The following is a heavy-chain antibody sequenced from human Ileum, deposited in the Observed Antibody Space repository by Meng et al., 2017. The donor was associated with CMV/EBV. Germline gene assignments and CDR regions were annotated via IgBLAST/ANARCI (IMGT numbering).Heavy chain of an antibody. D-gene: IGHD5-12*01. Sequence: CVASGFSFGDSWMSWLRQAPGKGLEWVANIRRDEGEKFCVDSVKGRFTGSRDNAKNSLFLQMNSLTVEDTAVYYCARLSYDDHRIFDSWGQGTLVTVSS. CDR1: GFSFGDSW. CDR3: ARLSYDDHRIFDS. CDR2: IRRDEGEK. J-gene: IGHJ5*01. V-gene: IGHV3-7*01.